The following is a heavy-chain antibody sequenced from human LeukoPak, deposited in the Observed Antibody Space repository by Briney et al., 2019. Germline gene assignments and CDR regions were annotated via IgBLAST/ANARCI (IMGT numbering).Heavy chain of an antibody. CDR1: GNTFTRYE. J-gene: IGHJ6*02. CDR2: TNPNRGIT. V-gene: IGHV1-8*01. Sequence: ASVTVASQAYGNTFTRYEVNWVRQPTGHGSEWMGSTNPNRGITSYAQKFQDRVTMTRNTSINTAYMELSSLRSEDTAVYYCSRPRQLWSYGMDVWGQGTTVTVSS. CDR3: SRPRQLWSYGMDV. D-gene: IGHD5-18*01.